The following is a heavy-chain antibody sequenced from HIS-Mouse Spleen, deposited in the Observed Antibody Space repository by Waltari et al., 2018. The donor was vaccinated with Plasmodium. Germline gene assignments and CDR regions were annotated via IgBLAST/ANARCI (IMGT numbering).Heavy chain of an antibody. Sequence: QVQLVQSGAEVKKPGASVKVSCKASGYTFTGYFMHWVRQAPGQGLEWMGWYNPNSCGTNYAQRVQGRVTMTRDTSISTAYMELSRLRSDDTAVYYCARDPKQLGSAFDIWGQGTMVTVSS. D-gene: IGHD7-27*01. V-gene: IGHV1-2*02. CDR3: ARDPKQLGSAFDI. J-gene: IGHJ3*02. CDR1: GYTFTGYF. CDR2: YNPNSCGT.